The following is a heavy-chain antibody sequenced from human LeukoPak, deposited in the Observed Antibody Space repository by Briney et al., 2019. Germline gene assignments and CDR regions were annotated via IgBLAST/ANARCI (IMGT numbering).Heavy chain of an antibody. CDR2: IIPIFGTA. CDR3: ARSLIAAANPRYYYYMDV. J-gene: IGHJ6*03. Sequence: SVKVSCKASGGTFSSYAISWVRQAPGQGLEWMGGIIPIFGTANYAQKFQGRVTITADESTSTAYMELSSLRSEDTAVYYCARSLIAAANPRYYYYMDVWGKGTTVTISS. CDR1: GGTFSSYA. V-gene: IGHV1-69*13. D-gene: IGHD6-13*01.